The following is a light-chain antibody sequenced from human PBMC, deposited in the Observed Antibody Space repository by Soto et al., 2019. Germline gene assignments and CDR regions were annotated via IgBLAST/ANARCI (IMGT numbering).Light chain of an antibody. CDR1: ETISDY. CDR3: QQTFSNLLS. J-gene: IGKJ4*01. Sequence: IQMTQSPSSLSASVGDRVTITCRSSETISDYLNWYQHKPGEAPKVLISSASTLRGGVPSRFSGTGSGTDFTLTISSLQPEDVATYYCQQTFSNLLSFGGGTKVEF. CDR2: SAS. V-gene: IGKV1-39*01.